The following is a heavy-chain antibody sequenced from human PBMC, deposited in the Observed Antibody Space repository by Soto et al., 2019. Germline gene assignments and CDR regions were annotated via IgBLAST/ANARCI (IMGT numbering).Heavy chain of an antibody. Sequence: EVQLVESGGGLVQPGGSLRLSCAASGFTFSSYWMSWVRQAPGKGLEWVANIKQDASEKYYVDSVKGRFTISRDNAKNSLYLQMNSLRAEDTAVYYCARDRGTTGTADAFDIWGQGTMVTVSS. D-gene: IGHD1-1*01. CDR2: IKQDASEK. CDR3: ARDRGTTGTADAFDI. CDR1: GFTFSSYW. J-gene: IGHJ3*02. V-gene: IGHV3-7*01.